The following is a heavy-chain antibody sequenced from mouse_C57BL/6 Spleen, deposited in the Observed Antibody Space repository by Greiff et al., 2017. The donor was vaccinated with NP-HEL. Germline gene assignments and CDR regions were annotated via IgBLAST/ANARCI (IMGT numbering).Heavy chain of an antibody. J-gene: IGHJ4*01. Sequence: VQLQQSGAELAKPGASVKLSCKASGYTFTSYWMHWVKQRPGQGLEWIGYINPSSGYTKYNQKFKDKATLTSDKSSSTAYMQLSSLTYEDSAVYYCAKYGSPYYYAMDYWGQGTSVTVSS. V-gene: IGHV1-7*01. CDR1: GYTFTSYW. D-gene: IGHD1-1*01. CDR2: INPSSGYT. CDR3: AKYGSPYYYAMDY.